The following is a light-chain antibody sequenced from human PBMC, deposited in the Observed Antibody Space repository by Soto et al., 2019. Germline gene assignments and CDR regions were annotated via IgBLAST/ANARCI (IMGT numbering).Light chain of an antibody. Sequence: EIVVTKSPATRSVSQGERSTSSCRASRPFSTSLAWYQQRPGQAPRLLIYDTSTRAAGISARFSGSGSGTEFTLTISSLQSEDFAVYYCQQYIDWPPGTFGQGTAVEIK. CDR2: DTS. J-gene: IGKJ1*01. CDR3: QQYIDWPPGT. V-gene: IGKV3-15*01. CDR1: RPFSTS.